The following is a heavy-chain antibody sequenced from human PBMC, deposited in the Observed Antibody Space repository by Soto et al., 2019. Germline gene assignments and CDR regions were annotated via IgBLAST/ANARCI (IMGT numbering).Heavy chain of an antibody. J-gene: IGHJ4*02. D-gene: IGHD1-1*01. Sequence: PGGSLRLSCAASGFTFTDAWMSWVRQAPGKGLEWVGRIRTKTDGGTADYVAPVKGRFTISRDDSKSTLYLQMNSLKTEDTAVYYCQSVPLRPDWGPGTLVTVSS. CDR3: QSVPLRPD. CDR1: GFTFTDAW. V-gene: IGHV3-15*01. CDR2: IRTKTDGGTA.